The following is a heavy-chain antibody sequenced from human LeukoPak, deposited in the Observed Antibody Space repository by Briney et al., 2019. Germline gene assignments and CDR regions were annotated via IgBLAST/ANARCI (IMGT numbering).Heavy chain of an antibody. Sequence: PSEPLSLTCTVSGGSISSYYWSWIRQPPGKGLEWIGYIYYSGSTNYNPSLKSRVTISVDTSKNQFSLKLSSVTAADTAVYYCPRSPQSVGGMDVWGQGTTVTVSS. CDR2: IYYSGST. CDR1: GGSISSYY. CDR3: PRSPQSVGGMDV. D-gene: IGHD3-16*01. J-gene: IGHJ6*02. V-gene: IGHV4-59*01.